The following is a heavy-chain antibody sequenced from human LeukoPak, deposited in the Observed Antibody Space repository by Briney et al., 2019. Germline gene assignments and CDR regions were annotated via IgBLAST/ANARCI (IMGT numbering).Heavy chain of an antibody. D-gene: IGHD2-15*01. Sequence: GGSLRLSCAASGFTFSSYGMHWVRQAPGKGLEWVAVIWYDGSNKYYADSVKGRFTISRDNSKYTLYLQMNSLRAEDTAVYYCAKQQVVGAATPYYYYGMDVWGQGTTVTVSS. J-gene: IGHJ6*02. CDR2: IWYDGSNK. CDR1: GFTFSSYG. CDR3: AKQQVVGAATPYYYYGMDV. V-gene: IGHV3-33*06.